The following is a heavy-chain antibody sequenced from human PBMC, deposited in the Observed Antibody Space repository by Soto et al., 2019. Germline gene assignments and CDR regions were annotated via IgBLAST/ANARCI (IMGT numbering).Heavy chain of an antibody. V-gene: IGHV5-10-1*01. Sequence: GESLKISCKGSGYSFGINWISWVRQRPGKGLEWMGRIDPGDSAVKYGPSFEGRVTISGDKFTATSSLEMISLRASDTAMYYCARXIYDSDTGPNFQYYFDSWGQGTPVTVSS. CDR3: ARXIYDSDTGPNFQYYFDS. J-gene: IGHJ4*02. CDR2: IDPGDSAV. CDR1: GYSFGINW. D-gene: IGHD2-8*02.